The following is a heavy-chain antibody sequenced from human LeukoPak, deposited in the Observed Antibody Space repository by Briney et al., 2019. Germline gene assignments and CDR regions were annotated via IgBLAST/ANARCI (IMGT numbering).Heavy chain of an antibody. CDR3: ARVPLYFDY. J-gene: IGHJ4*02. D-gene: IGHD1-14*01. CDR2: INHSGST. V-gene: IGHV4-34*01. CDR1: VGSFSGYY. Sequence: SETLSLTCAVYVGSFSGYYWSWIRQPPGKGLEWIGEINHSGSTNYNPSLKSRVTISVDTSKNQFSLKLSSVTAADTAVYYCARVPLYFDYWGQGTLVTVSS.